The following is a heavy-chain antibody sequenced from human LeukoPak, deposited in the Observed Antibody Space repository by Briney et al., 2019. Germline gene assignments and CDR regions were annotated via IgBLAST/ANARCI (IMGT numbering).Heavy chain of an antibody. D-gene: IGHD3-3*01. CDR2: IIPIFGTA. V-gene: IGHV1-69*01. J-gene: IGHJ3*02. Sequence: GSSVKVSCKASGGTFSSYAISWVRQAPGQGLEWMGGIIPIFGTANHAQKFQGRVTITADESTSTAYMELSSLRSEDTAVYYCAREHNPTQRITIFGVVTDAFDIWGQETMVTVSS. CDR3: AREHNPTQRITIFGVVTDAFDI. CDR1: GGTFSSYA.